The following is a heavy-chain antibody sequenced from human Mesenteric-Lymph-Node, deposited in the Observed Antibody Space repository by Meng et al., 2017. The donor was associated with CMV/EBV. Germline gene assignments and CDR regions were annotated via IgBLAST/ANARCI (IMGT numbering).Heavy chain of an antibody. V-gene: IGHV3-53*01. CDR1: GFSFDDYG. J-gene: IGHJ4*02. D-gene: IGHD7-27*01. CDR2: IYSGGGT. Sequence: GESLKISCAASGFSFDDYGMSWVRQAPGKGLEWVSVIYSGGGTYYADSVKGRFTISRDNSKNTLYLQMNSLRAEDTAVYYCAREDWGMAGLDYWGQGTLVTVSS. CDR3: AREDWGMAGLDY.